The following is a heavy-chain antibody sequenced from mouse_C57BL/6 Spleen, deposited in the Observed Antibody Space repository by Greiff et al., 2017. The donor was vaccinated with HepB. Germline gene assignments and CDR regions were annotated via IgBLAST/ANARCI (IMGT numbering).Heavy chain of an antibody. CDR1: GFSLTSYG. Sequence: VKLQESGPGLVAPSQSLSITCTVSGFSLTSYGVHWVRQPPGKGLEWLVVIWSDGSTTYNSALKSRLSISKDNSKSQVFLKMNSLQTDDTAMYYCARQAYGSSYWYFDVWGTGTTVTVSS. CDR2: IWSDGST. V-gene: IGHV2-6-1*01. J-gene: IGHJ1*03. D-gene: IGHD1-1*01. CDR3: ARQAYGSSYWYFDV.